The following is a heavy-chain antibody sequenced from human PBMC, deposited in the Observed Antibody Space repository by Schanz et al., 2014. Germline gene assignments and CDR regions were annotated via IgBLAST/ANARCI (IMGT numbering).Heavy chain of an antibody. J-gene: IGHJ1*01. CDR3: ASGVHVSSLQKGLQF. Sequence: EVQLVESGGGLVKPGESLRLSCSASGFDFNSYSMNWVRQVPGKGLEWLSYIATSSSTRHYADSVKGRVTISRDNAKNSVSLQMRRLRVEDTAVYYCASGVHVSSLQKGLQFWGRGTLVIVSS. V-gene: IGHV3-48*01. CDR2: IATSSSTR. D-gene: IGHD3-10*01. CDR1: GFDFNSYS.